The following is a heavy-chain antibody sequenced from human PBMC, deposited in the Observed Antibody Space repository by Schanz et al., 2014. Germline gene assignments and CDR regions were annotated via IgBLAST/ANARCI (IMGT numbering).Heavy chain of an antibody. V-gene: IGHV3-33*08. D-gene: IGHD6-19*01. CDR3: ASPPISVAGRLADY. CDR2: MWNDGIKT. Sequence: QVDLVESGGGVVQPGRSLTLSCAVSTSLFSRSVIHWVRQAPGKGLEWVAVMWNDGIKTHYADSGKGRFTISRDNSKNTLYLLLNSLRAEDTAIYYCASPPISVAGRLADYWGQGILVAVSS. CDR1: TSLFSRSV. J-gene: IGHJ4*02.